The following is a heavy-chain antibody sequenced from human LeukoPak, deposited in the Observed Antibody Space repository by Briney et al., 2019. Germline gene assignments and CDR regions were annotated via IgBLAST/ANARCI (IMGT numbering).Heavy chain of an antibody. D-gene: IGHD3-10*01. CDR1: GYTFTSYY. J-gene: IGHJ1*01. CDR2: INPSGGST. CDR3: ATAPPVLLWFGEFEYFQH. V-gene: IGHV1-46*01. Sequence: ASVTVSCQASGYTFTSYYMHWVRQAPGQGLEWVGIINPSGGSTSYAQKFQGRVTMTRDTSTSTVYMELSSLRSEDTAVYYCATAPPVLLWFGEFEYFQHWGQGTLVTVSS.